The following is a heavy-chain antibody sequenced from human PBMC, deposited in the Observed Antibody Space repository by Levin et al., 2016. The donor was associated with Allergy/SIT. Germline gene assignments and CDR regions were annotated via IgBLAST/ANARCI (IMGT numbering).Heavy chain of an antibody. CDR2: IYYSGST. CDR1: GGSISSGGYY. Sequence: SETLSLTCTVSGGSISSGGYYWSWIRQHPGKGLEWIGYIYYSGSTYYNPSLKSRVTISVDASKNQFSLKLSSVTAADTAVYYCARRVTTAYWFDPWGQGTLVTVSS. D-gene: IGHD4-11*01. V-gene: IGHV4-31*03. J-gene: IGHJ5*02. CDR3: ARRVTTAYWFDP.